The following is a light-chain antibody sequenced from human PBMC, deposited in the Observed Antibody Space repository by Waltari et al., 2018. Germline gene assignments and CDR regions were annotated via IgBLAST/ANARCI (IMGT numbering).Light chain of an antibody. CDR2: ATS. J-gene: IGKJ3*01. CDR1: QTISSY. Sequence: DIQMTQSPSPLSASVGDRVTITSRANQTISSYFNWYQQQPGKAPRLLIYATSSLQSGVPSRFSGSRSGTDFTLTISSLHPEDFATYYCQQRYSSPPFTFGPGTKVDIK. CDR3: QQRYSSPPFT. V-gene: IGKV1-39*01.